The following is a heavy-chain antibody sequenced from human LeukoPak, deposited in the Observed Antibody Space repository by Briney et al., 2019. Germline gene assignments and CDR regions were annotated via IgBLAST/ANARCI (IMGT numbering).Heavy chain of an antibody. CDR2: IYTSAST. D-gene: IGHD3-10*01. Sequence: SQTLSLTCTVTVGSISSGSYYWSWLRQPAGKGLEWIGRIYTSASTDYNPSLKSRVTISVDTSKTQFSLKLSSVTAADTAVYYCTYGPYYYYMDVWGKGTTVTISS. V-gene: IGHV4-61*02. J-gene: IGHJ6*03. CDR3: TYGPYYYYMDV. CDR1: VGSISSGSYY.